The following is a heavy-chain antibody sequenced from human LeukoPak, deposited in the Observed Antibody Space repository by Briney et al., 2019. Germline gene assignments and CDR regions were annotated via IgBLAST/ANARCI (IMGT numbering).Heavy chain of an antibody. CDR3: ARRPATYSGSGSLGY. J-gene: IGHJ4*02. CDR2: INHSGST. V-gene: IGHV4-34*01. D-gene: IGHD3-10*01. Sequence: PSETLSLACAVYGGSFSGYYWSWIRQPPGKGLEWIGEINHSGSTNYNPSLKSRVTISVDTSKNQFSLKLSSVTAADTAVYYCARRPATYSGSGSLGYWGQGTLVTVSS. CDR1: GGSFSGYY.